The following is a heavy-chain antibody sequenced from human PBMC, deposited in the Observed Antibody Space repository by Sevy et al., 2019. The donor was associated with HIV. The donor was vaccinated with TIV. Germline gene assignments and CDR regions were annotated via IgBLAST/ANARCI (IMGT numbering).Heavy chain of an antibody. CDR3: ARVAVAPYWYFDL. V-gene: IGHV4-59*01. Sequence: SETLSLTCTVSGGSISSYYWSWIRQPPGKGLEWIGYIYYSGSTNYNPSLKSLVTISVDTSKNQFSLKLSSVTAADTAVYYCARVAVAPYWYFDLWGRCTLVTVSS. CDR2: IYYSGST. J-gene: IGHJ2*01. CDR1: GGSISSYY. D-gene: IGHD6-19*01.